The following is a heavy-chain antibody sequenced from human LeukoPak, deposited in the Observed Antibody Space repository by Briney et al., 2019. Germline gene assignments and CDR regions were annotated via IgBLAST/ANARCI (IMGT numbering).Heavy chain of an antibody. CDR3: ARTPYSRSFVDY. V-gene: IGHV4-34*01. CDR2: INHSGST. J-gene: IGHJ4*02. CDR1: GGSFSGYY. Sequence: PSETLSLTCAVYGGSFSGYYWSWIRQPPGKGLEWIGEINHSGSTNYNPSLKSRVTISVDTSKNQFSVKLSSVTAADTAVYYCARTPYSRSFVDYWGQGTLVTVSS. D-gene: IGHD2-15*01.